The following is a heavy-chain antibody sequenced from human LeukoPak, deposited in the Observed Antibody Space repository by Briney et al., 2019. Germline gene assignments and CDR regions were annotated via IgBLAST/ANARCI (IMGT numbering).Heavy chain of an antibody. CDR1: GGSISNYY. J-gene: IGHJ3*02. CDR3: ARFRCSSSSCASRGAFDI. CDR2: IYTSGST. D-gene: IGHD2-2*01. Sequence: PSETLSLTCTVSGGSISNYYWSWIRQPAGKGLEMIGHIYTSGSTNYNPYLKSRVTMSVDTSKNQFSLKLSSVTAADTAVYYCARFRCSSSSCASRGAFDIWGQGTMVTVSS. V-gene: IGHV4-4*07.